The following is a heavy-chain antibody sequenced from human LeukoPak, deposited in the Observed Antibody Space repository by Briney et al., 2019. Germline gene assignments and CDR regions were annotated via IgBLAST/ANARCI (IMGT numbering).Heavy chain of an antibody. Sequence: TNYNPSLKSRVTISVDTSKNQFSLKLSSVTAADTAVYYCARDQYYYDSSGYYYVSAFDIWGQGTMVTASS. CDR2: T. CDR3: ARDQYYYDSSGYYYVSAFDI. D-gene: IGHD3-22*01. V-gene: IGHV4-59*12. J-gene: IGHJ3*02.